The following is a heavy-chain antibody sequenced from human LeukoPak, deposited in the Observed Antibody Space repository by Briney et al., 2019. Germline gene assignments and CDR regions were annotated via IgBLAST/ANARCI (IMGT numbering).Heavy chain of an antibody. J-gene: IGHJ4*02. Sequence: SETLSLTCTVSGDSISSYYCSWIRQPPGKGLEWIGYIYYSGSTNYNPSLKSRVTMSVDTSKNQFSLRLSSVTAADTAVYYCARDRGFGEKDYWGQGTLVTVSS. CDR1: GDSISSYY. CDR3: ARDRGFGEKDY. V-gene: IGHV4-59*12. CDR2: IYYSGST. D-gene: IGHD3-10*01.